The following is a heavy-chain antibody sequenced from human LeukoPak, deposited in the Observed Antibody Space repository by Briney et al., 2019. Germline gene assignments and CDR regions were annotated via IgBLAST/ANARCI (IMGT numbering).Heavy chain of an antibody. CDR3: AKIVGSRHC. CDR2: IIGNGGSA. Sequence: GGSLILSCSASGFTFGSFSLSWVRQAPGKWLEWVSGIIGNGGSAYYADSVKGRFTSSRDNSKNTLYLQMNSLRAEDTAVYYCAKIVGSRHCWGQGTLVTVSS. J-gene: IGHJ4*02. V-gene: IGHV3-23*01. CDR1: GFTFGSFS. D-gene: IGHD2-21*01.